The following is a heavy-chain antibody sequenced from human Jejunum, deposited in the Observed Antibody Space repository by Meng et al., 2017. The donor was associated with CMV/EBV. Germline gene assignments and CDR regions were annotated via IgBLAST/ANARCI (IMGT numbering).Heavy chain of an antibody. CDR3: AKPTDGGNFYFAMDV. CDR2: SNPSGSGT. J-gene: IGHJ6*02. D-gene: IGHD2-15*01. CDR1: GYTFTNSY. Sequence: GYTFTNSYMHWVRQAPGQGFEWIGMSNPSGSGTTYTEKFKGRVTLTRDTSTSTVYLDLIRLRSDDTATYYCAKPTDGGNFYFAMDVWGQGTAVTVSS. V-gene: IGHV1-46*01.